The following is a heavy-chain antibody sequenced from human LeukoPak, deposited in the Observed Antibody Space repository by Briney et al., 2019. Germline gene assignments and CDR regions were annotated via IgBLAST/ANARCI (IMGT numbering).Heavy chain of an antibody. J-gene: IGHJ4*02. V-gene: IGHV1-18*01. Sequence: GASVKVSCKASGYTFTSYGISWVRQAPGQGLVWMGWINVYNGNTDYAQNFQGRVTMTTDTSTSTAYMELMRLRSDDTAVYYCARALQVTAIRRFDHWGQGTLVTVSS. CDR3: ARALQVTAIRRFDH. D-gene: IGHD2-21*02. CDR2: INVYNGNT. CDR1: GYTFTSYG.